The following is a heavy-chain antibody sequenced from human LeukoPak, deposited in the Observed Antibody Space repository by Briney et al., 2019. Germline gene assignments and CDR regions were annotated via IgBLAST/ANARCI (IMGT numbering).Heavy chain of an antibody. Sequence: GGSLRLSCAASGFTFRRYWMHWVRQAPGKGLVWVSRVNSDGSSTSYGDSVKGRFTISRDNAKNTLSLQMNSLRAEDTAVYNCVRAEGQSFDYWGQGTLVTVSS. CDR2: VNSDGSST. D-gene: IGHD6-19*01. J-gene: IGHJ4*02. CDR3: VRAEGQSFDY. V-gene: IGHV3-74*01. CDR1: GFTFRRYW.